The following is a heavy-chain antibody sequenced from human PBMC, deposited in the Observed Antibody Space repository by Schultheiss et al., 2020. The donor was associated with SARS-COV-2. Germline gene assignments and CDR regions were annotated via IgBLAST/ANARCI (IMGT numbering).Heavy chain of an antibody. CDR3: ARVRDVVVPAALYERYYYGMDV. Sequence: GESLKISCAASGFTFSSYWMHWVRQAPGKGLVWVSRINSDGSSTSYADSVKGRFTISRDNAKNTLYLQMNSLRAEDTAVYYCARVRDVVVPAALYERYYYGMDVWGQGTTVTVSS. V-gene: IGHV3-74*01. J-gene: IGHJ6*02. D-gene: IGHD2-2*01. CDR1: GFTFSSYW. CDR2: INSDGSST.